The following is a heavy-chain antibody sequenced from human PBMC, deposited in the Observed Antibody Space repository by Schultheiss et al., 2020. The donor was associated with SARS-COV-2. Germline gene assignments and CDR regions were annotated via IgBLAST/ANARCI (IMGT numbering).Heavy chain of an antibody. V-gene: IGHV4-38-2*01. CDR3: ARHVVQGYDFWSGYFDPEQNWFDP. J-gene: IGHJ5*02. CDR2: IYYSGST. CDR1: GSSISSDYY. D-gene: IGHD3-3*01. Sequence: SETLSLTCAVSGSSISSDYYWGWIRQPPGKGLEWIGSIYYSGSTYYNPSLKSRVTISVDTSKNQFSLKLSSVTAADTAVYYCARHVVQGYDFWSGYFDPEQNWFDPWGQGTLVTVSS.